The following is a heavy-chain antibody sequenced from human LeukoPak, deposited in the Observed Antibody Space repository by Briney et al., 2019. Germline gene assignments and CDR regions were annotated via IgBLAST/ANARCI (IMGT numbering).Heavy chain of an antibody. Sequence: GSSVKVSCKASGGTFSSYVISWVRQAPGHGLEWMGGIIPIFITATYAQKFQGRVTITADESTSTAYMELSSLRSEDTAVYYCARARNYYYDTSGSQAFDYWGQGTLVTVSS. CDR2: IIPIFITA. CDR1: GGTFSSYV. D-gene: IGHD3-22*01. CDR3: ARARNYYYDTSGSQAFDY. V-gene: IGHV1-69*01. J-gene: IGHJ4*02.